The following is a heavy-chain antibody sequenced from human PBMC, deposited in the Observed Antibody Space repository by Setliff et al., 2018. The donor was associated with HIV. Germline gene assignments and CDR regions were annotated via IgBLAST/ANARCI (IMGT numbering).Heavy chain of an antibody. CDR2: INPSGSS. CDR1: GDSVNGYY. D-gene: IGHD2-2*02. Sequence: PSETLSLTCTVSGDSVNGYYWSWIRQPAGKGLEWVGRINPSGSSNYNPSLNSRVAVSLDTSKNQFSLKLSSVTAADTAVYYCTREFHRGIPDYFDSWGQGIRVTVSS. CDR3: TREFHRGIPDYFDS. J-gene: IGHJ4*02. V-gene: IGHV4-4*07.